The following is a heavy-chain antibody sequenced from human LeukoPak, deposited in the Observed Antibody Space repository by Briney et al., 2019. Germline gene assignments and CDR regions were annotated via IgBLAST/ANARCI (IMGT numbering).Heavy chain of an antibody. D-gene: IGHD5-18*01. CDR3: AGTSAMVYFDY. CDR1: GGSFSGYH. J-gene: IGHJ4*02. V-gene: IGHV4-34*01. Sequence: SETLSLTCAAYGGSFSGYHWSWIRQPPGKGLEWIGEINHRGSTNYNPSLKSRVTISVDTSKNQFSLKLSSVTAADTAVYYCAGTSAMVYFDYWGQGTLVTVSS. CDR2: INHRGST.